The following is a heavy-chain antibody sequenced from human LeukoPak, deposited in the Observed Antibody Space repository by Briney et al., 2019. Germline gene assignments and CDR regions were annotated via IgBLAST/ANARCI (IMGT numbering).Heavy chain of an antibody. Sequence: GGSLRLSCAASGFTFSTSVMHWVRQAPGKGLEHVSAINSNGGSTYYGNSVKGRFTISRDNSKNTLYLQMGSLRAEDMAVYYCARGYCSGSSCYWYFDLWGRGTLVTVSS. CDR2: INSNGGST. CDR3: ARGYCSGSSCYWYFDL. D-gene: IGHD2-15*01. CDR1: GFTFSTSV. J-gene: IGHJ2*01. V-gene: IGHV3-64*01.